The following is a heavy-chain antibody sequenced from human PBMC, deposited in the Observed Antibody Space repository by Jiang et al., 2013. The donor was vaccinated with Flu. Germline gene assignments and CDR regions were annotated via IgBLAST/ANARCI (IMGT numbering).Heavy chain of an antibody. CDR3: RALYDSSGYRFDY. CDR2: IGDDGTNK. J-gene: IGHJ4*02. V-gene: IGHV3-33*01. D-gene: IGHD3-22*01. CDR1: GFTFSDYG. Sequence: VQLLESGGGVVQPGRSLRLSCAASGFTFSDYGMHWVRQAPGKGLEWVAVIGDDGTNKYYADSVEGRFTISRDNSKNTLFLQMNSLRGEDTAVYYCRALYDSSGYRFDYWGQGTLVTVSS.